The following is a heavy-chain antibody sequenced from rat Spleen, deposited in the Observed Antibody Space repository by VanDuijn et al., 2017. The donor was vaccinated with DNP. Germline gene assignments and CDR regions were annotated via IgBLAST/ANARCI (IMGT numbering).Heavy chain of an antibody. J-gene: IGHJ2*01. D-gene: IGHD1-10*01. V-gene: IGHV6-6*01. CDR3: AWPST. Sequence: EVQLVESGGGLVQPGNSLKLSCVTSGFTFSSAWMYWYRQFPEKRLEWVARIKPKSNNYATDYTESVEGRFTISREDSKSSIYLQMNNLKEEDTAIYYCAWPSTWGQGVMVTVSS. CDR1: GFTFSSAW. CDR2: IKPKSNNYAT.